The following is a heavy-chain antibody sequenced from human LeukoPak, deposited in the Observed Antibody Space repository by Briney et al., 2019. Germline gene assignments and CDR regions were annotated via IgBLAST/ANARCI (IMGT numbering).Heavy chain of an antibody. CDR2: INPNGGGA. J-gene: IGHJ2*01. Sequence: ASVTVSFTSSVYTFTSYYMHWVRQAPGQGLEWMGIINPNGGGASYAQKFQGRVAMTRDTSTSTFYMELRSLRSEDTAVYFCARDPRLSSGYATGILWYFDLWGRGTLVTVSS. D-gene: IGHD3-22*01. CDR1: VYTFTSYY. CDR3: ARDPRLSSGYATGILWYFDL. V-gene: IGHV1-46*01.